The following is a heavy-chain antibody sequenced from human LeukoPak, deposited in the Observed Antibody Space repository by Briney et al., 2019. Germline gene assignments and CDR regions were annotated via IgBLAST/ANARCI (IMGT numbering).Heavy chain of an antibody. CDR1: GYTFTTYY. V-gene: IGHV1-46*01. CDR3: AREGYCSGASCHSGAHFQH. J-gene: IGHJ1*01. D-gene: IGHD2-15*01. Sequence: ASVKVSCKASGYTFTTYYMHWLRQAPGQGLEWMGIINLSGGATTYAQKFQSRVTMTRDMSTSTVYMELSSLRSADTAVYYCAREGYCSGASCHSGAHFQHWGQGTLVTVSS. CDR2: INLSGGAT.